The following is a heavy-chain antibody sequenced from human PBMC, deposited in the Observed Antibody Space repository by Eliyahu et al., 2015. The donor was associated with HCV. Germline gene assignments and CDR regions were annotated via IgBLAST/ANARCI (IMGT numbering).Heavy chain of an antibody. D-gene: IGHD1-26*01. V-gene: IGHV1-2*02. CDR3: ARERSYYNNWFDP. Sequence: QVQLVQSGAEVKKPGASVXVSCXASGYTFPGYXIHWXRQAPXQXLEWMGWISPHSGGTNYAQKFQGRVTMTGDTSISTAYMELSRLRSDDTAIYYCARERSYYNNWFDPWGQGTLVTVSS. J-gene: IGHJ5*02. CDR2: ISPHSGGT. CDR1: GYTFPGYX.